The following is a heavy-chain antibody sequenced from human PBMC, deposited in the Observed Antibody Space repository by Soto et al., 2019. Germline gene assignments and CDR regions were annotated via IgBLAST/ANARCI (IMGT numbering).Heavy chain of an antibody. V-gene: IGHV1-46*01. CDR2: INPSAGST. Sequence: ASVKVSCKASGYNFTRYYIHWVRQAPGQGLEWLGIINPSAGSTSYAQKFQDRVNMTRDTSTSTVYMQLSSLRSEDTAEYFCARHDYGDYFTFDYWGQGTLVTVSS. J-gene: IGHJ4*02. D-gene: IGHD4-17*01. CDR1: GYNFTRYY. CDR3: ARHDYGDYFTFDY.